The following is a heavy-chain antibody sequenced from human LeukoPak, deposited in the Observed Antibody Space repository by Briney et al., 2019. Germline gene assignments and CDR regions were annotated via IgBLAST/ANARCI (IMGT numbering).Heavy chain of an antibody. V-gene: IGHV4-34*01. CDR3: ARVHYYDFWSGTHNWFDP. CDR2: INHSGST. D-gene: IGHD3-3*01. J-gene: IGHJ5*02. CDR1: GGSFSGYY. Sequence: PSETLSLTCAVYGGSFSGYYWSWIRQPPGKGLEWIGEINHSGSTNYNPSLKSRVTISVDTSKNQFSLKLSSVTAADTAVYYCARVHYYDFWSGTHNWFDPWGQGTLVTVSS.